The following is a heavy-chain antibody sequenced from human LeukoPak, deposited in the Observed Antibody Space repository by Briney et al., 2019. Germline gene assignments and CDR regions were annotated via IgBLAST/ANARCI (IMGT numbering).Heavy chain of an antibody. V-gene: IGHV4-39*07. J-gene: IGHJ6*02. Sequence: SETLSLTCTVSGGSITNTGAYWVWIRQSPGKGLEWIGSIYYSGSAYYTPSLKSRVTISVDTSKNQFSLKLSSVTAADTAVYYCARYSGSYSAYYYGMDVWGQGTTVTVSS. D-gene: IGHD1-26*01. CDR2: IYYSGSA. CDR1: GGSITNTGAY. CDR3: ARYSGSYSAYYYGMDV.